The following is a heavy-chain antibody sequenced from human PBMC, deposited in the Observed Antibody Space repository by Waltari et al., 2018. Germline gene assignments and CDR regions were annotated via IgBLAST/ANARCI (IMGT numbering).Heavy chain of an antibody. Sequence: QVQLVQSGAEVMKSGASVKVSCHASGYRFYSYEINWVRQAAGQGREGMGWLNPKSGNTGYAQKFRGRVTLTGDTSTSTAYMVLSGLKSEDTAIYYCARGRDVFAGVDYNWFDPWGQGTLVTVSS. J-gene: IGHJ5*02. D-gene: IGHD5-12*01. V-gene: IGHV1-8*01. CDR3: ARGRDVFAGVDYNWFDP. CDR1: GYRFYSYE. CDR2: LNPKSGNT.